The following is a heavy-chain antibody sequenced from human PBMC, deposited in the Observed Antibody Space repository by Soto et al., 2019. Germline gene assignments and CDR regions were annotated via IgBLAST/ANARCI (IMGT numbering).Heavy chain of an antibody. CDR2: INPNSGGT. CDR1: GYTFTGYY. J-gene: IGHJ6*02. V-gene: IGHV1-2*04. Sequence: ASVKVSCKASGYTFTGYYMHWVRQAPGQGLEWMGWINPNSGGTNYAQKFQGWVTMTRDTSISTAYMELSRLRSDDTVVYYCARVAGLNGRSAELDVWGQGTTVTVSS. D-gene: IGHD2-21*01. CDR3: ARVAGLNGRSAELDV.